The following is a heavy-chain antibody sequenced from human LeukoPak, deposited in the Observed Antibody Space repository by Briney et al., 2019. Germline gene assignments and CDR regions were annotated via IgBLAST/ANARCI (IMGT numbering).Heavy chain of an antibody. CDR1: GFTFSSYA. Sequence: GGSLRLSCAASGFTFSSYAMSGVRQAPGKGLEWVSAISGSGGSTYYAGSVKGRFTISRDNSKNTLYLQMNSLRAEDPAVYYCAKWRLQGVLYYWGQGTLLTVSS. J-gene: IGHJ4*02. D-gene: IGHD2-15*01. CDR3: AKWRLQGVLYY. V-gene: IGHV3-23*01. CDR2: ISGSGGST.